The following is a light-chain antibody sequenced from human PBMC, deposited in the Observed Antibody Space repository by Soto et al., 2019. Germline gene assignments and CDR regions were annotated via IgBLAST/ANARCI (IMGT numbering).Light chain of an antibody. V-gene: IGKV3-20*01. CDR1: QSVSNNY. Sequence: EIVLTQSPGTLSLSPGERATLSCRASQSVSNNYLAWYQQKPGQAPRLLIYGASNRATGIPDRFSGGGSGTDFTPTIISLEPEDLAMYYCQRYGSSGTFGQGTKVDIK. CDR2: GAS. CDR3: QRYGSSGT. J-gene: IGKJ1*01.